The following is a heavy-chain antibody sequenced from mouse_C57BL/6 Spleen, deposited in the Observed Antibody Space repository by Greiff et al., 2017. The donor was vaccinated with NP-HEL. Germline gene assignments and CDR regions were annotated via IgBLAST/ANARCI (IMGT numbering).Heavy chain of an antibody. CDR1: GYTFTSYG. D-gene: IGHD1-1*01. V-gene: IGHV1-81*01. J-gene: IGHJ1*03. Sequence: VQLQQSGAELARPGASVKLSCKASGYTFTSYGISWVKQRTGQGLEWIGEIYPRSGNTYYNEKFKGKATLTADKSSSTAYMELRSLTSEDSAVYFCARYPLITTVVAPLGYFDVWGTGTTVTVSS. CDR2: IYPRSGNT. CDR3: ARYPLITTVVAPLGYFDV.